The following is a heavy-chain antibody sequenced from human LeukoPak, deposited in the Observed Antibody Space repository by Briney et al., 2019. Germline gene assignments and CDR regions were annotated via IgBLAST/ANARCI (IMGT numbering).Heavy chain of an antibody. CDR3: ASSTSNYPGYYYYYGMDV. Sequence: ASVKVSCRASGGTFSSYAISWVRQAPGRGLEWMGRIIPILGIANYAQKFQGRVTITADKSTSTAYMELSSLRSEDTAVYYCASSTSNYPGYYYYYGMDVWGQGTTVTVSS. CDR2: IIPILGIA. V-gene: IGHV1-69*04. CDR1: GGTFSSYA. J-gene: IGHJ6*02. D-gene: IGHD4-4*01.